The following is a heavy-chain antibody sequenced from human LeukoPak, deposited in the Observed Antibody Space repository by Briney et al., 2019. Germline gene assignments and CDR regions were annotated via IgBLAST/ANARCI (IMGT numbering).Heavy chain of an antibody. V-gene: IGHV1-69*01. Sequence: SVKHSCKASAGTFSSYAIRWVRQAPGQGLEWMGGIIPIFGTANYAQKFQGRVTITADESTSTAYMELSSLRSEDTAVYYCARGLGYCSSTSCHYYYYYGMDVWGQGTTVTVSS. D-gene: IGHD2-2*01. J-gene: IGHJ6*02. CDR2: IIPIFGTA. CDR3: ARGLGYCSSTSCHYYYYYGMDV. CDR1: AGTFSSYA.